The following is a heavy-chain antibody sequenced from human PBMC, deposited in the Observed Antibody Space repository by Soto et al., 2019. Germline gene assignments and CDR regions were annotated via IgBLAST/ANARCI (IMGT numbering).Heavy chain of an antibody. V-gene: IGHV3-11*01. CDR1: GFTFSDYY. Sequence: QVQLVESGGGLVKPGGSLRLSCAASGFTFSDYYMSWIRQAPGKGLEWVSYISSSGSTIYYADSVKGRFSISRDNAKNSQYLQMNILRAEDTALYYCARVADSAGWHTFYDDGMDVWGQGTTVTVSS. J-gene: IGHJ6*02. D-gene: IGHD6-19*01. CDR3: ARVADSAGWHTFYDDGMDV. CDR2: ISSSGSTI.